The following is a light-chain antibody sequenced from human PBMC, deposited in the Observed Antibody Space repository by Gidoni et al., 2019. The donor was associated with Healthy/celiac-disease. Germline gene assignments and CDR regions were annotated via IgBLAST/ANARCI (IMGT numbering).Light chain of an antibody. J-gene: IGKJ4*01. CDR2: GAS. V-gene: IGKV3-15*01. Sequence: EIVMKQSLATLSVSPGGRATLSCRASQRVSSNLAWYHQTPGQAPRLLIYGASTRATGIPAMFSRSGSGTEFTLPISSLQSEAFAVYYCQQYNNWPPLTFGGGTKVEIK. CDR3: QQYNNWPPLT. CDR1: QRVSSN.